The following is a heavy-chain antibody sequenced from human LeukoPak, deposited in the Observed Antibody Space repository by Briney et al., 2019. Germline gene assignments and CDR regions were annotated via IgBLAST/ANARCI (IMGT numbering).Heavy chain of an antibody. CDR2: IIPIFGTA. CDR3: ASIYYYDSSAQYFQH. J-gene: IGHJ1*01. Sequence: SXXVSCKASGGTFSSYAISWVRQAPGQGLEWMGGIIPIFGTASYAQKLRGRVTITTDESTSTAYMELSSLRSEDTAVYYCASIYYYDSSAQYFQHWGQGTLVTVSS. CDR1: GGTFSSYA. D-gene: IGHD3-22*01. V-gene: IGHV1-69*05.